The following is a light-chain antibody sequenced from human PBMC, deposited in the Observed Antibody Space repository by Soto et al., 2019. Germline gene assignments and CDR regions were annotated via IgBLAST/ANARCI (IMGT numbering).Light chain of an antibody. CDR2: ANT. V-gene: IGLV1-40*01. CDR3: QSYDSSLSGYV. CDR1: SSNIGATYD. Sequence: QAVLTQPPSVSGAPGQRVTISCTGSSSNIGATYDVHWYQQRPGTAPNLLIYANTNRPSGVPDRFSGSKSGTSASLAITGLHAEDEADYYCQSYDSSLSGYVFGPGTKLTVL. J-gene: IGLJ1*01.